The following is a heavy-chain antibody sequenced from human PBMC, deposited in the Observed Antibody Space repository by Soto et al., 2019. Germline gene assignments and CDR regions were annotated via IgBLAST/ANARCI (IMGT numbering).Heavy chain of an antibody. J-gene: IGHJ4*02. D-gene: IGHD3-9*01. V-gene: IGHV4-39*01. CDR1: GGSISSSNYY. Sequence: QLQLQESGPGLVKPSETLSLTCTVSGGSISSSNYYWGWIRQPPGKVLEWIGNIYYSGSTYYNPSLKSRVTISVDTSKNQFSLKLSSVTAADTAVYYCARYILTGYQFDYWGQGTLVTVSS. CDR3: ARYILTGYQFDY. CDR2: IYYSGST.